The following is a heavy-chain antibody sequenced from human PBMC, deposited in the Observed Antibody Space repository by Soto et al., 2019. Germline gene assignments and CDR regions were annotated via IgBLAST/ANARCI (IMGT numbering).Heavy chain of an antibody. D-gene: IGHD6-19*01. V-gene: IGHV4-59*13. J-gene: IGHJ4*02. CDR2: VYHTGST. CDR3: ARRLFGSGWTLDS. Sequence: XETLSLTSEVSGASITTYYGSWIQQAPGKGLEWIGNVYHTGSTDYNSSLRSRVTISVDTSKNQFSLNMNSVTAADTAVYYCARRLFGSGWTLDSWGQGALVTVSS. CDR1: GASITTYY.